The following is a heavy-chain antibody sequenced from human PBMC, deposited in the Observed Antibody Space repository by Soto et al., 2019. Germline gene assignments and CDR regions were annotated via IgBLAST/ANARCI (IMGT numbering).Heavy chain of an antibody. CDR3: ARSLTYYYETSGYYLGNI. CDR1: GGTFSSYA. J-gene: IGHJ4*02. D-gene: IGHD3-22*01. CDR2: IIPMFDTA. V-gene: IGHV1-69*01. Sequence: QVQLVQSGAEVKKPGSSVKVSCKASGGTFSSYAFSWVRQAPGQGLEWMGGIIPMFDTANYAQKFQDRVTISADESTSTAYMERSSLTSEDTAVYYCARSLTYYYETSGYYLGNIWGQGTLVTVSS.